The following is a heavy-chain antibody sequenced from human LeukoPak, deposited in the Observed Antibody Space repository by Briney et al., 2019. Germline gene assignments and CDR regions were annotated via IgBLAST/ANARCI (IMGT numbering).Heavy chain of an antibody. CDR1: GFTFSSYG. J-gene: IGHJ4*02. CDR3: ASSYGGKGYYFDY. V-gene: IGHV3-33*01. CDR2: IWYDGSNK. D-gene: IGHD4-23*01. Sequence: GRSLRLSCSASGFTFSSYGMHWLRQAPGKGLEGVAVIWYDGSNKYYADSVKGRFTISRDNSKNTLYLQMNSLRAEDTAVYYCASSYGGKGYYFDYWGQGTLVTVSS.